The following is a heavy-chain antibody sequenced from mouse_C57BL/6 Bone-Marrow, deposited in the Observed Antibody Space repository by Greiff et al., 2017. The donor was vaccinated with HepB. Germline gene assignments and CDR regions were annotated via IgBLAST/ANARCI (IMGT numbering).Heavy chain of an antibody. CDR1: GYTFTSYW. D-gene: IGHD1-1*01. V-gene: IGHV1-61*01. CDR2: IYPSDSET. J-gene: IGHJ1*03. CDR3: ARNPIYYYGISFYWYFDV. Sequence: VQLQQPGAELVRPGSSVKLSCKASGYTFTSYWMDWVKQRPGQGLEWIGNIYPSDSETHYNQKFKDKATLTVDKSSSTAYMQLSSLTSEDSAVYYCARNPIYYYGISFYWYFDVWGTGTTVTVSS.